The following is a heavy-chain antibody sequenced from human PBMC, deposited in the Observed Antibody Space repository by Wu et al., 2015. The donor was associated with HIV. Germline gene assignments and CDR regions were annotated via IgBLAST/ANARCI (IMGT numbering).Heavy chain of an antibody. CDR1: GYILTSYP. CDR3: ARVEFGSGYYDWFDP. D-gene: IGHD5-12*01. J-gene: IGHJ5*02. V-gene: IGHV1-18*01. CDR2: INPYTGYA. Sequence: QVQLVQSGAELRKPGASVKVSCKASGYILTSYPISWVRQAPGQGLEWMAWINPYTGYAQFAQKFQDRVTVTTDTSTSTAYMELRSLTSDDTAIYYCARVEFGSGYYDWFDPGPGNLVTVSS.